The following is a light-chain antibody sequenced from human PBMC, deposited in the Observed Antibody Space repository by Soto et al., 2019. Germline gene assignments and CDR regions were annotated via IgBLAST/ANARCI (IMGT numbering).Light chain of an antibody. CDR1: SSDIGAYNF. CDR2: DVN. J-gene: IGLJ2*01. CDR3: TSWTTSTTML. V-gene: IGLV2-14*03. Sequence: QSALTQPASVSGSPGQSITISCTGTSSDIGAYNFVSWYQQHSGKAPKLMLYDVNIRPSGVSNRFSGSKSGNTASLTISGLQAEDDADYYCTSWTTSTTMLFGGGTKLTV.